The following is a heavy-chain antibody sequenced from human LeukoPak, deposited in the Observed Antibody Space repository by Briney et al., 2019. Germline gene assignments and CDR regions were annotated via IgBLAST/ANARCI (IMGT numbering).Heavy chain of an antibody. CDR2: INPNSGGT. Sequence: ASVTVSCKASGYTFTGYYMHWVRQAPGQGLEWMGWINPNSGGTNYAQKFQGRVTMTRDTSISTAYMELSRLRSDDTAVYYCARDQGQKRWLQLCFDYWGQGTLVTVSS. CDR3: ARDQGQKRWLQLCFDY. CDR1: GYTFTGYY. V-gene: IGHV1-2*02. J-gene: IGHJ4*02. D-gene: IGHD5-24*01.